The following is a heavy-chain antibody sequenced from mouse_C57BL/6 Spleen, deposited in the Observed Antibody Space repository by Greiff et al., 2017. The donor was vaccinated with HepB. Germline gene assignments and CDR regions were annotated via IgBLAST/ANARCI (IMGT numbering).Heavy chain of an antibody. CDR3: ASPYDGYYQNAMDY. J-gene: IGHJ4*01. CDR2: IYPGDGDT. CDR1: GYAFSSSW. V-gene: IGHV1-82*01. D-gene: IGHD2-3*01. Sequence: QVQLQQSGPELVKPGASVKISCKASGYAFSSSWMNWVKQRPGKGLEWIGRIYPGDGDTNYNGKFKGKATLTADKSSSTAYMQLSSLTSEDSAVYFCASPYDGYYQNAMDYWGQGTSVTVSS.